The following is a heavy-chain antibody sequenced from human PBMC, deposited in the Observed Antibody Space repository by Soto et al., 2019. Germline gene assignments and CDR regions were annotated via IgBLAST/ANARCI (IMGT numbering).Heavy chain of an antibody. CDR3: AKDKVLWFGEYKLDY. J-gene: IGHJ4*02. V-gene: IGHV3-30*18. CDR1: GFTFSSYG. CDR2: ISYDGSNK. D-gene: IGHD3-10*01. Sequence: GGSLRLSCAASGFTFSSYGMHWVRQAPGKGLEWVAVISYDGSNKYYADSVKGRFTISRDNSKNTLYLQMNSLRAEDTAVYYCAKDKVLWFGEYKLDYWGQGTLVTVSS.